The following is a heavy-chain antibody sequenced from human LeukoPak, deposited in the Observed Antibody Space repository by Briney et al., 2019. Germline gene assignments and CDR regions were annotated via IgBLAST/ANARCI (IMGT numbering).Heavy chain of an antibody. CDR1: GYTFTGYY. CDR2: INPNSGGT. V-gene: IGHV1-2*02. D-gene: IGHD3-16*01. J-gene: IGHJ4*02. Sequence: ASVKVSCKASGYTFTGYYMHWVRQAPGQGLEWMGWINPNSGGTNYAQRFQGRVTMTRDTSISTAYMELSRLRSDDTAVYYCARSSVWGSYKDYWGQGTLVTVSS. CDR3: ARSSVWGSYKDY.